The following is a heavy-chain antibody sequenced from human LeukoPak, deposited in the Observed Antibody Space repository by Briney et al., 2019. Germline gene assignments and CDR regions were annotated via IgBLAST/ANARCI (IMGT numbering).Heavy chain of an antibody. Sequence: GGSLRLSCAVSGFTFSDHYMDWVRQPPGKGLEWVSTINANSGTTSYAASVRGRFTISRDNSKNTLYLQLNTLRADDTATYYCAKPISGGLAVTADWFHPWGQGTLVVVSS. J-gene: IGHJ5*01. D-gene: IGHD6-19*01. CDR2: INANSGTT. V-gene: IGHV3-23*01. CDR3: AKPISGGLAVTADWFHP. CDR1: GFTFSDHY.